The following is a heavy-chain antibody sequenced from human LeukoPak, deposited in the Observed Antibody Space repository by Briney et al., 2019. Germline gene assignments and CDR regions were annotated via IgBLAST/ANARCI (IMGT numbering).Heavy chain of an antibody. Sequence: PGGSLRLSCTASGLTFSSYAMTWVRQAPGKGLEWVSGINGGGYRTYYADSVKGRFTISRDNSKNTLYLQMNSLRAEDTAVYYCARDGRSGSNYGRVDYWGQGTLVTVSS. J-gene: IGHJ4*02. CDR2: INGGGYRT. D-gene: IGHD1-26*01. V-gene: IGHV3-23*01. CDR3: ARDGRSGSNYGRVDY. CDR1: GLTFSSYA.